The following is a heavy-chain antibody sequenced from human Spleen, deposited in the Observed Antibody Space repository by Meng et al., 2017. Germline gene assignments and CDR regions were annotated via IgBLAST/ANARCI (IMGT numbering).Heavy chain of an antibody. CDR1: GFSVSSNF. D-gene: IGHD4-23*01. CDR3: ARDRNYGGVDY. J-gene: IGHJ4*02. CDR2: IYSIGST. V-gene: IGHV3-66*01. Sequence: VQLVESGGDLVQPGVSLRLSCAASGFSVSSNFMSWVRQAPGKGLEWVSVIYSIGSTYYTDSVRGRFTISRDNSQNTLYLQMTSLRAEDTAVYYCARDRNYGGVDYWGPGTLVTVSS.